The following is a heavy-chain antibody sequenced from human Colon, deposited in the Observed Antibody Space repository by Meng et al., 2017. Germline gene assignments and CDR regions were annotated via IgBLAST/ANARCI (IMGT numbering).Heavy chain of an antibody. CDR2: IHYSGST. J-gene: IGHJ3*02. Sequence: GSLRPSCTVSGGSISSYYWSWIRQPPGKGLEWIGYIHYSGSTNYNPSLKSRVTISADTSKNQFSLKLSSMTAADTAVYYCARVPGYCYDSSGYYYVSAFDIWGQGTMVTVSS. CDR3: ARVPGYCYDSSGYYYVSAFDI. CDR1: GGSISSYY. V-gene: IGHV4-59*01. D-gene: IGHD3-22*01.